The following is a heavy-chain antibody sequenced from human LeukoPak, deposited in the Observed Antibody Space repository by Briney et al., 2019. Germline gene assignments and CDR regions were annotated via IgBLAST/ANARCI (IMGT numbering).Heavy chain of an antibody. J-gene: IGHJ4*02. V-gene: IGHV3-15*01. CDR1: GFTFSNAW. Sequence: GGSLRLSCAASGFTFSNAWMSWVRQAPGKGLEWVGRIKSKADGGTTDYAAPVKGRFTISRDDSKNTLYLQMNSLKTEDTAVYYCTTQRYCSGGSCSDYWGQGTLVTVSS. CDR3: TTQRYCSGGSCSDY. D-gene: IGHD2-15*01. CDR2: IKSKADGGTT.